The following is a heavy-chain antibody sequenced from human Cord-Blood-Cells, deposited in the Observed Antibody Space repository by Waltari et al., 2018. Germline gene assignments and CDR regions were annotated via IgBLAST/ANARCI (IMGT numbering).Heavy chain of an antibody. CDR2: IYYSGST. V-gene: IGHV4-39*01. CDR3: ARPNYDSSGYYHAFDI. Sequence: TLSLTCTVSGGSISSSSYYWGWIRQPPGKGLEWIGSIYYSGSTYYNPSLKSRVTISVDTSKNQFSLKLSSVTAADTAVYYCARPNYDSSGYYHAFDIWGQGTMVTVSS. CDR1: GGSISSSSYY. D-gene: IGHD3-22*01. J-gene: IGHJ3*02.